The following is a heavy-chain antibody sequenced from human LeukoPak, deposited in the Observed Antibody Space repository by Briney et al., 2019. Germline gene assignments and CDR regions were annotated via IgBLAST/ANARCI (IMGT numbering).Heavy chain of an antibody. CDR2: ISSNNYI. CDR3: ARDSAVAGSVNWFDP. D-gene: IGHD6-19*01. V-gene: IGHV3-21*01. J-gene: IGHJ5*02. CDR1: GFTFSRYS. Sequence: GGSLRLSCAASGFTFSRYSMNWVRQAPGKGLEWVSSISSNNYIYYADSVRGRFTISRDNAKNSLYLQLNSLRAEDTAVYHCARDSAVAGSVNWFDPWGQGTLVTVSS.